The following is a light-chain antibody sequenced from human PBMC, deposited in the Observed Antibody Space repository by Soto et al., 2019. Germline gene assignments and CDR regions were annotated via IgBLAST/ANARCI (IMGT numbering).Light chain of an antibody. Sequence: QSALTQPASVSGSPGQSITISCTGTSSDVGSCNCVSWYQQHPGKALTLIIYEVDKRPSGVSNRFSGSKSGNTASLTISGLQAEDEADYYCCSSVGSPNWVFGGGTKLTVL. CDR1: SSDVGSCNC. CDR2: EVD. CDR3: CSSVGSPNWV. V-gene: IGLV2-23*02. J-gene: IGLJ3*02.